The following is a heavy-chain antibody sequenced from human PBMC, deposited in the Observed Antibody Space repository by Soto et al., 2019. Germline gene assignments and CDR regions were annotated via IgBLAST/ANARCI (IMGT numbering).Heavy chain of an antibody. V-gene: IGHV4-4*02. D-gene: IGHD3-10*01. CDR2: IYHSGST. CDR3: ARALYYGSGSGWFDP. J-gene: IGHJ5*02. CDR1: SGSISSSNW. Sequence: QVQLQESGPGLVKPSGTLSLTCAVSSGSISSSNWWSWVRQPPGKGLAWIGEIYHSGSTNYNPSLKSRVTISVDKSKNQFSRKLSSVTAADTAVYYCARALYYGSGSGWFDPWGQGTLVTVSS.